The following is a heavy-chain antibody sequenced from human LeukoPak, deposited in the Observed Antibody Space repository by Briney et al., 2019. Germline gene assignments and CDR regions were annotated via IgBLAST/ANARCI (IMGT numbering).Heavy chain of an antibody. D-gene: IGHD3-16*01. CDR2: VYHTGHT. J-gene: IGHJ4*02. CDR1: GDSISGYY. Sequence: PSETLSLTCTVSGDSISGYYWSWIRQPPGKGLEWIGYVYHTGHTHYSPSLKSRVTVSLDTSRNQVSLILSSVTAADAAVYYCARHRFGHLFDYWGQGTLVFVSS. V-gene: IGHV4-59*01. CDR3: ARHRFGHLFDY.